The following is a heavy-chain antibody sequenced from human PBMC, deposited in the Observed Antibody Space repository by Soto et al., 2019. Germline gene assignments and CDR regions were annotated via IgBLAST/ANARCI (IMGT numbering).Heavy chain of an antibody. CDR3: AREGGSETLQPSYNWFDT. Sequence: DSVKVSCKASGYTFTDYHIHWVRQAPGQGLEFMGWINANNGGAGSAQQFQGRVTVTRDTSITTVYMELSNLRSDDTAVYYCAREGGSETLQPSYNWFDTWGQGTLVTVSS. J-gene: IGHJ5*02. CDR1: GYTFTDYH. CDR2: INANNGGA. V-gene: IGHV1-2*02. D-gene: IGHD6-25*01.